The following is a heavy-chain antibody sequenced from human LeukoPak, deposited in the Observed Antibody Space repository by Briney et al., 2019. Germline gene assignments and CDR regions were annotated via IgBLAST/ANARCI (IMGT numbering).Heavy chain of an antibody. CDR2: IYSDGST. CDR3: MDMTAG. CDR1: GFRVSVNY. J-gene: IGHJ4*02. D-gene: IGHD2-2*03. V-gene: IGHV3-66*02. Sequence: PGGSLRLYCAASGFRVSVNYMTWVRQPPGKGLEWVSLIYSDGSTHYADSVKGRFTISRDNSKDTVYLQMNSLRVDDTAVYYCMDMTAGWGQGTLVTVS.